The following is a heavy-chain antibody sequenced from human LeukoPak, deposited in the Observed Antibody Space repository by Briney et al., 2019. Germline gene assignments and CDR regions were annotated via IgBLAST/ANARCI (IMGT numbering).Heavy chain of an antibody. J-gene: IGHJ5*02. CDR1: GYTFTNFG. CDR2: ISAYNGNT. V-gene: IGHV1-18*01. CDR3: ARGTSGSYSDNWFDP. Sequence: ASVKVSCKASGYTFTNFGISWVRQAPGQGLEWMGWISAYNGNTNYAQKLQGRVTMTTDTSTSTAYMELRSLRSDDTSVYYCARGTSGSYSDNWFDPWGQGTLVTVSS. D-gene: IGHD1-26*01.